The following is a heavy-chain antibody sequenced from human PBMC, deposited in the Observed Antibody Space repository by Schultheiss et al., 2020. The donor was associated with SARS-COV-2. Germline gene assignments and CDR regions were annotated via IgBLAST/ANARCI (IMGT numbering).Heavy chain of an antibody. J-gene: IGHJ6*02. D-gene: IGHD2-15*01. CDR3: ARDGCGGSCYYYYYGMDV. Sequence: SETLSLTCTVSGGSISSYYWSWIRQPPGKGLEWIGYIYYSGSTNYNPSLKSRVTMSVDTSKNQFSLKLSSVTAADTAVYYCARDGCGGSCYYYYYGMDVWGQGTTVTVSS. V-gene: IGHV4-59*12. CDR1: GGSISSYY. CDR2: IYYSGST.